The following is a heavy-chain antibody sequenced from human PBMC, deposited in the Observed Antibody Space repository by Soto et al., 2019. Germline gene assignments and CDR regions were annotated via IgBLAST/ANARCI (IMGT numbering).Heavy chain of an antibody. J-gene: IGHJ4*02. CDR2: IIPVFGTP. CDR1: GYIFRNYP. Sequence: QVQLVQSGAEVKETGSSVKVSCKSSGYIFRNYPVTGLRRAPGQGLEWMGGIIPVFGTPDYSQKFRGRVTITADESTSTVYMELRSLTSEDTAVYYCARHLYDYVWGSYRHWGQGTLVTVSS. CDR3: ARHLYDYVWGSYRH. D-gene: IGHD3-16*02. V-gene: IGHV1-69*01.